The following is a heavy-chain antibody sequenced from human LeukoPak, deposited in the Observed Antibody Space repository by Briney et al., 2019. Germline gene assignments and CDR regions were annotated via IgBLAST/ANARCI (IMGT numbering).Heavy chain of an antibody. V-gene: IGHV1-18*04. D-gene: IGHD3-10*01. CDR1: GYTFTGYY. CDR2: ISAYNGNT. CDR3: ARRLLWFGEPDY. Sequence: ASVKVSCKASGYTFTGYYMHWVRQAPGQGLEWMGWISAYNGNTNYAQKLQGRVTMTTDTSTSTAYMELRSLRSDDTAVYYCARRLLWFGEPDYWGQGTLVTVSS. J-gene: IGHJ4*02.